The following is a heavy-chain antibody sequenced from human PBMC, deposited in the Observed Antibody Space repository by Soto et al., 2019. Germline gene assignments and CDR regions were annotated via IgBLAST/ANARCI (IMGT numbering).Heavy chain of an antibody. Sequence: GASVKVSCKASGYTFTSYDINWVRQATGQGLEWMGWMNPNSGNTGYAQKFQGRVTMTRNTSISTAYMELSSLRSEDTAVYYCARGLLYRTGSSFYYHYMDVWGKGTTVTVSS. CDR2: MNPNSGNT. J-gene: IGHJ6*03. D-gene: IGHD3-9*01. V-gene: IGHV1-8*01. CDR1: GYTFTSYD. CDR3: ARGLLYRTGSSFYYHYMDV.